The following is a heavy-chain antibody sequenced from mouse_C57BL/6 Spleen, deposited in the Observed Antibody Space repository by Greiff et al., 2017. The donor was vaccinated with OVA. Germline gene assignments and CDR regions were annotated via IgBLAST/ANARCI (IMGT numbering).Heavy chain of an antibody. D-gene: IGHD4-1*01. CDR3: AREVTGSYFDY. CDR2: IYPGDGDT. V-gene: IGHV1-82*01. J-gene: IGHJ2*01. CDR1: GYAFSSSW. Sequence: LQESGPELVKPGASVKISCKASGYAFSSSWMNWVKQRPGKGLEWIGRIYPGDGDTNYNGKFKGKATLTADKSSSTAYMQLSSLTSEDSAVYFCAREVTGSYFDYWGQGTTLTVSS.